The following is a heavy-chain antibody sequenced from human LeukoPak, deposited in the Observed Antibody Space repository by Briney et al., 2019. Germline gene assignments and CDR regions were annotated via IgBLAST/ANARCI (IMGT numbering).Heavy chain of an antibody. CDR1: GFTFSTTW. V-gene: IGHV3-74*01. CDR2: IKSDGSGT. J-gene: IGHJ4*02. CDR3: ARDNYYSPDH. D-gene: IGHD4-11*01. Sequence: PGGSLRLSCAASGFTFSTTWMHWVRHAPGKGLVWVSRIKSDGSGTIYADSVKGRFTVSRDNAKNTLYLQMNSLRAEDTAVYYCARDNYYSPDHWGQGALVTVSS.